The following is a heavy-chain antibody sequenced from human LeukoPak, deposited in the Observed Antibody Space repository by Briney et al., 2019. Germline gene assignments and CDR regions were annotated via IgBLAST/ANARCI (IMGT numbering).Heavy chain of an antibody. J-gene: IGHJ6*02. D-gene: IGHD3-22*01. CDR2: ITGSSGRT. Sequence: GGSLRLSCAASGFIFNNYDISWVRQAPGKGLEWVSAITGSSGRTYYADSVKGRFTISRDNSKNTLYLQMNSLRAEDTAVYYCARDYDSSGYYPFLYYYYGMDVWGQGTTVTVSS. CDR1: GFIFNNYD. V-gene: IGHV3-23*01. CDR3: ARDYDSSGYYPFLYYYYGMDV.